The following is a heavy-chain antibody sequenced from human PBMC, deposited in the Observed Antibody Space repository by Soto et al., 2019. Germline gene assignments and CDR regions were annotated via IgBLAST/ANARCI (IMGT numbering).Heavy chain of an antibody. D-gene: IGHD5-12*01. CDR2: IDWDDDK. CDR1: GFSLSTSGMC. CDR3: ARYLEMATINYFDY. Sequence: TGPTLVNPTQTLTLTCTFSGFSLSTSGMCVSWIRQPPGKALEWLALIDWDDDKYYSTSLKTRLTISKDTSKNQVVLTMTNMDPVDTATYYCARYLEMATINYFDYWGQGTLVTVSS. J-gene: IGHJ4*02. V-gene: IGHV2-70*01.